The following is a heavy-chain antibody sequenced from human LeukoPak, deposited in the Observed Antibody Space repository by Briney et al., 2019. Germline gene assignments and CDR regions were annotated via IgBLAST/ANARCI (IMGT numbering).Heavy chain of an antibody. CDR3: ARGGVVVPGAQVKSGPFDP. CDR2: INADGSST. D-gene: IGHD2-2*01. CDR1: GFTFSSYW. Sequence: GGSLRLSCAASGFTFSSYWMHWVRQAPGKGLVWVSRINADGSSTSYADSVKGRFTISRDNAKNTLYLQMKSLRAEDTAIYYCARGGVVVPGAQVKSGPFDPWGQGTLVTVSS. V-gene: IGHV3-74*01. J-gene: IGHJ5*02.